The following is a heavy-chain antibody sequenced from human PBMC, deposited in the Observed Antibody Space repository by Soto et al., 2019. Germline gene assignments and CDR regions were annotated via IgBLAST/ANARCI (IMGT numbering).Heavy chain of an antibody. CDR3: AKVGLPYSNYVSIFTTYYYYYMDV. J-gene: IGHJ6*03. CDR1: GFTFSSYA. D-gene: IGHD4-4*01. Sequence: HPGGSLRLSCAASGFTFSSYAMSWVRQAPGKGLEWVSAISGSGGSTYYADSVKGRFTISRDNSRNTLYLQMNSLRAEDTAVYYCAKVGLPYSNYVSIFTTYYYYYMDVWGKGTTVTVSS. V-gene: IGHV3-23*01. CDR2: ISGSGGST.